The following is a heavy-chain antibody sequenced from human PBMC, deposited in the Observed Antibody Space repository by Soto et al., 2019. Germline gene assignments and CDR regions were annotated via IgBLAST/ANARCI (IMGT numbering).Heavy chain of an antibody. CDR3: AKDLGAIFGVVAYGMDV. CDR2: ISYDGSSK. J-gene: IGHJ6*02. CDR1: GLTFSTYG. D-gene: IGHD3-3*01. V-gene: IGHV3-30*18. Sequence: GGSLRLSSAASGLTFSTYGMHWVRQAPGKGLEWVAVISYDGSSKYYADSVKGRFTISRDNSKNTLYLQMNSLRAEDTAVFYCAKDLGAIFGVVAYGMDVWGQGTTVTVSS.